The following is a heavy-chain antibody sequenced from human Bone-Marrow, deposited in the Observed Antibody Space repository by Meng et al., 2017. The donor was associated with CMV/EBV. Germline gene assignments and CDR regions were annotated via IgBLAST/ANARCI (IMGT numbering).Heavy chain of an antibody. CDR1: GYTFTGYC. CDR2: IIPYLDEP. D-gene: IGHD3-10*01. V-gene: IGHV1-69*10. CDR3: AGRGPYGRVLDV. Sequence: SVKVSCKASGYTFTGYCMHWERQAPGRGLEWMGGIIPYLDEPNYAQTFQGRVTITSDRSTAAYMELSSLRSEDTAVYFCAGRGPYGRVLDVWGQGTLVTVS. J-gene: IGHJ3*01.